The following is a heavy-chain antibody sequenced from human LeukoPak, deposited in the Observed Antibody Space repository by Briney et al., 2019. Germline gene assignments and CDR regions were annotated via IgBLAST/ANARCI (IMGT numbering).Heavy chain of an antibody. CDR3: ARGGGYYYMDV. CDR2: INHSGST. CDR1: GGSFSGYY. J-gene: IGHJ6*03. V-gene: IGHV4-34*01. Sequence: SETLSLTCAVYGGSFSGYYWSWIRQPPGKGLEWIGEINHSGSTNYNPSLKSRVTISVDTSKSQFSLKLTSVTAADTAVYYCARGGGYYYMDVWDKGTTVTVSS.